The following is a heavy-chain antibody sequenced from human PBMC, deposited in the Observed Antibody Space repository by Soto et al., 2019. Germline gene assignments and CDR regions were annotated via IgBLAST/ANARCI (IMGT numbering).Heavy chain of an antibody. CDR2: ISGSGGST. CDR1: GFTFSSYD. D-gene: IGHD3-16*01. CDR3: AYRHRGESPNWFDP. J-gene: IGHJ5*02. V-gene: IGHV3-23*01. Sequence: EVQLLESGGGLVQPGGSLSLACAASGFTFSSYDLSWVRQAPGKGLEWVSAISGSGGSTYYADSVKGRFTISRDKSKNTLYLQMNSLRAEDTAVYYCAYRHRGESPNWFDPWGQGTLVTVSS.